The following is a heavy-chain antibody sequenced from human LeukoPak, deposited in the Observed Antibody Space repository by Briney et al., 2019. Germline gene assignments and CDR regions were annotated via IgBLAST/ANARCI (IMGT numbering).Heavy chain of an antibody. D-gene: IGHD6-19*01. J-gene: IGHJ4*02. Sequence: ASVKVSCKASGYTFTSYGISWVRQAPGQGLEWMGWISAYNGNTNYAQKFQGRVTITADESTSTAHMELSSLRSEDTAVYYCARGWDPFDYWGQGTLVTVSS. CDR3: ARGWDPFDY. CDR1: GYTFTSYG. CDR2: ISAYNGNT. V-gene: IGHV1-18*01.